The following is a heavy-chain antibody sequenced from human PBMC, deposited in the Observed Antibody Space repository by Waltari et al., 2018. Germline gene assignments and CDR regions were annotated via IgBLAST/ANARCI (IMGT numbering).Heavy chain of an antibody. CDR2: IIPILGIA. CDR3: ARDLRYFAPPSRDYYYYMDV. V-gene: IGHV1-69*01. D-gene: IGHD3-9*01. CDR1: GGTFSSYA. Sequence: KKPGSSVKVSCKASGGTFSSYAISWVRQAPGQGLEWMGGIIPILGIANYAPKFQGRVTITADESTSTAYMELSSLRSEDTAVYYCARDLRYFAPPSRDYYYYMDVWGKGTTVTVSS. J-gene: IGHJ6*03.